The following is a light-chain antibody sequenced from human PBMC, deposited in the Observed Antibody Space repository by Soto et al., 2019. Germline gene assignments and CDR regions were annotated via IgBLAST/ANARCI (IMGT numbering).Light chain of an antibody. Sequence: IQLTQSPSSLSASVGDSCTITCLAIQGISSFLAWYQQKPGKAPKLLIYAASTLQSGVPSRFSGSGSGTDFTLTISSLQPEDFDPYFCQQPNSSPITFGQGTRLEIK. J-gene: IGKJ5*01. V-gene: IGKV1-9*01. CDR1: QGISSF. CDR2: AAS. CDR3: QQPNSSPIT.